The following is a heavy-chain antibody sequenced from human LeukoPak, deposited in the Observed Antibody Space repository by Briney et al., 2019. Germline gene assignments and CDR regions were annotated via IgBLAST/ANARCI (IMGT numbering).Heavy chain of an antibody. V-gene: IGHV1-46*01. Sequence: GASVKVSCKASGYTFTSYYMHWVRQAPGQGLEWMGITNPSGGSTSYAQKFQGRVTMTRDTSTSTVYMELSSLRSEDTAVYYCARDIVSGYFDLWGRGTLVTVSS. CDR2: TNPSGGST. D-gene: IGHD2-15*01. CDR3: ARDIVSGYFDL. CDR1: GYTFTSYY. J-gene: IGHJ2*01.